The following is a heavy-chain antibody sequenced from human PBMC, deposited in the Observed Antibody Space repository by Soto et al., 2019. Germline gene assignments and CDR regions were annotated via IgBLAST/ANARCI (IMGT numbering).Heavy chain of an antibody. CDR3: ATNDYGEILDAFDI. Sequence: PSETLSLTCTVSGGSISSYYWSWIRQPPGKGLEWIGYIYYSGSTNYNPSLKSRVTISVDTSKNQFSLKLSSVTAADTAVYYCATNDYGEILDAFDIWGQGTMVTVSS. J-gene: IGHJ3*02. CDR1: GGSISSYY. V-gene: IGHV4-59*01. D-gene: IGHD4-17*01. CDR2: IYYSGST.